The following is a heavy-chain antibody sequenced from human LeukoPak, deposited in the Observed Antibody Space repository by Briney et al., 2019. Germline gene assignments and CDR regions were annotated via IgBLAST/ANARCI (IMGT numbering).Heavy chain of an antibody. Sequence: ASVKVSCKASGYTFTSYYMHWVRQAPGQGLEWMGIINPSGGSTSYAQKFQGRVTMTRDTSTSTVYMELSSLRSEDTAVYYCARGGWELRDNRQRDYYYGMDVWGQGTTVTVSS. D-gene: IGHD1-26*01. CDR3: ARGGWELRDNRQRDYYYGMDV. CDR1: GYTFTSYY. V-gene: IGHV1-46*01. CDR2: INPSGGST. J-gene: IGHJ6*02.